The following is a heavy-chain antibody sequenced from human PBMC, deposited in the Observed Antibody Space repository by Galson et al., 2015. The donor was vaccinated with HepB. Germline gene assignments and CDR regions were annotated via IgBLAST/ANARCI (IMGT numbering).Heavy chain of an antibody. CDR1: GLKFSNFW. CDR3: ASQGKLGHSYLNAPLDC. V-gene: IGHV3-7*03. CDR2: IKQDESEK. Sequence: SMRLSCAASGLKFSNFWMTWVRQAPGKGLEWVATIKQDESEKYYVDSVTGRFNVSRDNAKNSLYLEMNTLRAEDTAVYYCASQGKLGHSYLNAPLDCWGQGTLVTVSS. D-gene: IGHD5-18*01. J-gene: IGHJ4*02.